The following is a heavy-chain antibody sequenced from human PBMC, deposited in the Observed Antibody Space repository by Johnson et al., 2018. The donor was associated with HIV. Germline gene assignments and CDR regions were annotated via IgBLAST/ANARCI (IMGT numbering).Heavy chain of an antibody. D-gene: IGHD4-23*01. V-gene: IGHV3-11*04. J-gene: IGHJ3*02. CDR2: ISSSGTTL. CDR1: GLTFSDYY. CDR3: AKARSLLDYGGFDAFDI. Sequence: QVQLVESGGGLVKPGGSLRLSRPAPGLTFSDYYMTWIRQAPGKGLEWVSYISSSGTTLYYADSVKGRFTISRDNFKNTLSLQMNSLRVEDTAMYYCAKARSLLDYGGFDAFDIWDQGTLVIVSS.